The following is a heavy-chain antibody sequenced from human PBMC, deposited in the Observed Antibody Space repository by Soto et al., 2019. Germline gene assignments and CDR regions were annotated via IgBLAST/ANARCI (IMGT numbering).Heavy chain of an antibody. V-gene: IGHV3-23*01. Sequence: GGSLRLSCAASGFTFSSYAMSWVRQVSGKGLEWVSSVSGSAGSTYYADSVKGRFTISRDNSKNTLYLQMNSLRVEDTAVYYCAKDIVVVPAAMDSFDHWGQGTPVTVSS. D-gene: IGHD2-2*01. CDR3: AKDIVVVPAAMDSFDH. CDR2: VSGSAGST. J-gene: IGHJ4*02. CDR1: GFTFSSYA.